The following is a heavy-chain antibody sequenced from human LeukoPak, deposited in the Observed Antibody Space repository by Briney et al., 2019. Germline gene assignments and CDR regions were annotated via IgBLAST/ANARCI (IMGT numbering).Heavy chain of an antibody. CDR3: ARDRALYGSGYDSPYYYYGMDV. Sequence: SETLSLTCTVSGGSISSYYWSWIRQPPGKGLEWIGYIYYSGSTNYNPSLKSRVTISVDTSKNQFSLKLSSVTAADTAVYYCARDRALYGSGYDSPYYYYGMDVWGQGTTVTVSS. CDR1: GGSISSYY. J-gene: IGHJ6*02. CDR2: IYYSGST. D-gene: IGHD5-12*01. V-gene: IGHV4-59*01.